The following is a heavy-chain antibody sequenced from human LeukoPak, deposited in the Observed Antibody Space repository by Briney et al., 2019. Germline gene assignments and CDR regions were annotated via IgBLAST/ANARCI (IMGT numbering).Heavy chain of an antibody. V-gene: IGHV3-66*02. CDR1: GFTVSSNY. CDR3: ASGNTAMAQDAFDI. CDR2: IYSGGST. Sequence: GGSLRLSCAASGFTVSSNYMSWVRQAPGKGLEWVSVIYSGGSTYYADSVKGRFTISRDNSKNTLYLQMNGLRAEDTAVYYCASGNTAMAQDAFDIWGQGTMVTVSS. J-gene: IGHJ3*02. D-gene: IGHD5-18*01.